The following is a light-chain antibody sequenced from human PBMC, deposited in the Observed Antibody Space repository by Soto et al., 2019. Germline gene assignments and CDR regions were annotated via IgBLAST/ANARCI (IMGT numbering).Light chain of an antibody. CDR1: SSDVGHYNY. V-gene: IGLV2-14*01. CDR3: SSYISSFSHV. CDR2: EVS. Sequence: QSALTQPASVSGSPGQSITISCTGTSSDVGHYNYVSWYQQHPGKAPKLMIFEVSDRPSGVSNRFSGSKSGNTASLTISGLQAEDEADYYCSSYISSFSHVFGTGTKLTVL. J-gene: IGLJ1*01.